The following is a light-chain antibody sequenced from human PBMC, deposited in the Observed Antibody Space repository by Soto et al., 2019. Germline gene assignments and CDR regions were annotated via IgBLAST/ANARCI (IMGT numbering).Light chain of an antibody. V-gene: IGLV2-14*01. CDR3: SSYTGSSTYVV. Sequence: QSVLTQPASVSGSPGQSITISCTGTSSDVGGYNYVSWYQQHPGKAPNLMIYDVNNRPSGVSNRFSGSKSGNTASLTISGLQAEDEADYYCSSYTGSSTYVVFGGGTKLTVL. CDR1: SSDVGGYNY. CDR2: DVN. J-gene: IGLJ2*01.